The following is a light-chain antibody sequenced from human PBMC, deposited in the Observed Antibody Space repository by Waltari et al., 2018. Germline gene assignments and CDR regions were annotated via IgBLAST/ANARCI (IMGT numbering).Light chain of an antibody. CDR3: QHYNHYSHN. CDR2: KAS. CDR1: QTVWNW. Sequence: DVQLTQSPPTLSAFLGDTVTITCRASQTVWNWLAWYQQQPGKGPKLLIYKASTLQNGVPSRFSGSGSGTEFTLTISGLQPDDLGTYYCQHYNHYSHNFGQGTRLEI. V-gene: IGKV1-5*03. J-gene: IGKJ2*01.